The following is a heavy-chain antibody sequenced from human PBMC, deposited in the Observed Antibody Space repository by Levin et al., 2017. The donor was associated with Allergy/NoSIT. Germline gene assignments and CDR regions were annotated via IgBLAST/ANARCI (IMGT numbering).Heavy chain of an antibody. D-gene: IGHD5-18*01. J-gene: IGHJ4*02. V-gene: IGHV3-30*04. CDR2: ISYDGSNK. CDR1: GFTFSSYA. CDR3: ARALGGYSYGYAYFDY. Sequence: PGGSLRLSCAASGFTFSSYAMHWVRQAPGKGLEWVAVISYDGSNKYYADSVKGQFTISRDNSKNTLYLQMNSLRAEDTAVYYCARALGGYSYGYAYFDYWGQGTLVTVSS.